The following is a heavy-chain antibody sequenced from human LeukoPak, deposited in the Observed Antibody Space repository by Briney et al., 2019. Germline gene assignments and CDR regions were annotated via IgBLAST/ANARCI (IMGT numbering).Heavy chain of an antibody. V-gene: IGHV1-69*04. Sequence: SVKVSCKASGGTFSSYAISWVRQAPGQGLEWMGRIIPILGIANYAQKFQGRVTITADKSTSTAYMELSSLRSEDTAVYYCARGRYDSSGPYRQFYYFDYWGQGTLVTVSS. J-gene: IGHJ4*02. D-gene: IGHD3-22*01. CDR2: IIPILGIA. CDR1: GGTFSSYA. CDR3: ARGRYDSSGPYRQFYYFDY.